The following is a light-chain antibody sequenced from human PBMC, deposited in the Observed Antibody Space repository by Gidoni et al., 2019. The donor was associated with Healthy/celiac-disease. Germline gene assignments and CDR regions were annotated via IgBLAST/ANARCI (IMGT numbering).Light chain of an antibody. CDR2: AAS. CDR3: QQYDNLPLT. Sequence: DTHMSQSPSSLSASVGDRVTITCQASQDISNYLNWYQQKPGKAPKLLIYAASTLETGVPSRFSGSGSGTDFTFTISSLQPEDIATYYCQQYDNLPLTFGQGTRLEIK. V-gene: IGKV1-33*01. J-gene: IGKJ5*01. CDR1: QDISNY.